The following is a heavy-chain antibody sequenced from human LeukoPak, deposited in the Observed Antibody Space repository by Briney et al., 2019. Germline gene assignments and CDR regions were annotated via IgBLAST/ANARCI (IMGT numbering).Heavy chain of an antibody. CDR1: GYTFTDYC. Sequence: GESLKISCKASGYTFTDYCIGWVRQVPGKGLEWMGLIYPDDSDTRYTSSFQGQVTISAGKSVNTAFLQWSSLKASDTAMYYCAKTYYYGSGTPADAFDIWGQGTMVTVSA. CDR3: AKTYYYGSGTPADAFDI. J-gene: IGHJ3*02. V-gene: IGHV5-51*01. CDR2: IYPDDSDT. D-gene: IGHD3-10*01.